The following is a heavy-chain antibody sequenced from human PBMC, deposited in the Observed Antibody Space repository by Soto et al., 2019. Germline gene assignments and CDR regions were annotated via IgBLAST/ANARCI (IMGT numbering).Heavy chain of an antibody. CDR3: ARGGYCTNGVCPPLNIVTDWFDP. D-gene: IGHD2-8*01. CDR2: INPSGGST. V-gene: IGHV1-46*01. Sequence: ASVKVSRQASGYTFTSYYMHWVRQAPGQGLEWMGIINPSGGSTSYALKLQGRVTMTRDTSTSTVYMKLSSLRSEDTAVYYCARGGYCTNGVCPPLNIVTDWFDPWGQGTLVTVSS. CDR1: GYTFTSYY. J-gene: IGHJ5*02.